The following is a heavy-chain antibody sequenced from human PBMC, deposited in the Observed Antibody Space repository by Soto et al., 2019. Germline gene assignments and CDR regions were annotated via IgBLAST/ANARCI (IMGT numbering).Heavy chain of an antibody. Sequence: GGSLRLSCSASGFTFSSYAMHWVRQAPGKGLEYVSAISSNGGSTYYADSVKGRFTISRDNSKNTLYLQMSSLRAEDTAVYYCVKGGGKYYYYYGMDVWGQGTTVTVSS. D-gene: IGHD3-16*01. CDR1: GFTFSSYA. J-gene: IGHJ6*02. V-gene: IGHV3-64D*08. CDR2: ISSNGGST. CDR3: VKGGGKYYYYYGMDV.